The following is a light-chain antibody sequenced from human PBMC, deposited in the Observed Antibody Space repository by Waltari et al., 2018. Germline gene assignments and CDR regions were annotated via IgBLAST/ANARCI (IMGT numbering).Light chain of an antibody. Sequence: EIVMTQSPATMSVSTGERATLSCSASQSVSSNLAWYQQTPGQAPRLLIYGASTRATGIPARFSGSGSGTEFTLTISSMQSEDFAVYYCQQYNNWPPYTFGQGTKLEIK. CDR3: QQYNNWPPYT. V-gene: IGKV3-15*01. CDR1: QSVSSN. CDR2: GAS. J-gene: IGKJ2*01.